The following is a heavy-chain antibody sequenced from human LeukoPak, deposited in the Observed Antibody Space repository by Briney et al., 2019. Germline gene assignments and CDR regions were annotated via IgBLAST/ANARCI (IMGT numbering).Heavy chain of an antibody. Sequence: GGSLRLSCAASGFTFSSYAMSWVRQAPGKGLEWVSAISGSGGSTYYADSVKGRFTISRDNSENTLYLQMNSLRAEDTAVYYCVYYYDSSGYYSDYWGQGTLVTVSS. V-gene: IGHV3-23*01. CDR2: ISGSGGST. J-gene: IGHJ4*02. CDR1: GFTFSSYA. D-gene: IGHD3-22*01. CDR3: VYYYDSSGYYSDY.